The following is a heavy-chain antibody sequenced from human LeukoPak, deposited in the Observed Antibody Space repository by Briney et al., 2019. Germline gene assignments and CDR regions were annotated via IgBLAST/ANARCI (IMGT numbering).Heavy chain of an antibody. Sequence: GGSLRLSCAASGFTFSSYWMSWVRKAPGKGLVWVANIKQDGSEKYYVDSVKGRFTISRDNAKNPLYLQMNSLRAEDTAVYYCARDLGAAAGTSDYWGQGTLVTVSS. CDR3: ARDLGAAAGTSDY. D-gene: IGHD6-13*01. CDR1: GFTFSSYW. CDR2: IKQDGSEK. J-gene: IGHJ4*02. V-gene: IGHV3-7*01.